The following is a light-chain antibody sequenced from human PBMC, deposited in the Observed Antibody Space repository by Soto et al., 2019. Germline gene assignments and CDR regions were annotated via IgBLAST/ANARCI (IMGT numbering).Light chain of an antibody. Sequence: EIVLTQSPGTLSLSPGERATLSFRSSQSVNSNYLAWYQHKPGQAPRLLIFDASQRATGIPDRFSGFGSGTDFTLTISRLEPEDFALYYCQQYTTQPITFGQGTRLGL. CDR1: QSVNSNY. CDR2: DAS. J-gene: IGKJ5*01. V-gene: IGKV3-20*01. CDR3: QQYTTQPIT.